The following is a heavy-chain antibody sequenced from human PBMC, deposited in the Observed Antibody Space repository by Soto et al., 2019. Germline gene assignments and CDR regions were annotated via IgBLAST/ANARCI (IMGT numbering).Heavy chain of an antibody. CDR1: GYTFNNYD. CDR3: ATDPGYSSGGNFDY. D-gene: IGHD6-19*01. J-gene: IGHJ4*02. V-gene: IGHV1-24*01. Sequence: ASVKVSCKASGYTFNNYDIHWVRQAPGKGLEWMGGFDPEDGETIYAQKFQGRVTMTEDTSTDTAYMELSSLRSEDTAVYYCATDPGYSSGGNFDYWGQGTLVTVSS. CDR2: FDPEDGET.